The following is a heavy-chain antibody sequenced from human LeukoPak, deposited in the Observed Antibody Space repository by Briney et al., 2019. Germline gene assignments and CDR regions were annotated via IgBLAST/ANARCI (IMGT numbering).Heavy chain of an antibody. V-gene: IGHV4-59*12. J-gene: IGHJ6*03. CDR2: IYYSGST. D-gene: IGHD4-17*01. CDR3: ARLDYGDFPFHYYMDV. CDR1: GGSITNYY. Sequence: PSETLSLTCTVSGGSITNYYWSWIRQPPGKGLEWIGYIYYSGSTNYNPSLKSRVAISVDTSKNQFSLKLSSVTAADTAVYYCARLDYGDFPFHYYMDVWGKGTTVTISS.